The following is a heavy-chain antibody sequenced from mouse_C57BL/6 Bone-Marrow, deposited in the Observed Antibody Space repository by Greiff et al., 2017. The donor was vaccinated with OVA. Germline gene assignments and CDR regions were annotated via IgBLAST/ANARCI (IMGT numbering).Heavy chain of an antibody. CDR1: GFTFSSYG. V-gene: IGHV5-6*01. J-gene: IGHJ3*01. Sequence: EVKLVESGGDLVKPGGSLKLSCAASGFTFSSYGMSWVRQTPDKRLEWVATISSGGSYTYYPDSVKGRFTISRDKAKNTLYLQMSSLKSEDTAMYYCASRWFAYWGQGTLVTVSA. CDR3: ASRWFAY. CDR2: ISSGGSYT.